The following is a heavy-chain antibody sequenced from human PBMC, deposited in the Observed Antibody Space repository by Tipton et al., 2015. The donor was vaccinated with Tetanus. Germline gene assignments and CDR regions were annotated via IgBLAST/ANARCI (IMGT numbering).Heavy chain of an antibody. D-gene: IGHD2-2*01. CDR3: ARDQGRRFVPRHLYYYYYGMDV. CDR2: ISAYNGNT. Sequence: QVQLVQSGAEVKKPGASVKVSCKASGYTFTSYGISWVRQAPGQGLEWMGWISAYNGNTNYAQKLQGRVTMTTDTSTSTAYMELRSLRSDDTAVYYCARDQGRRFVPRHLYYYYYGMDVWGQGTTVTVSS. J-gene: IGHJ6*02. CDR1: GYTFTSYG. V-gene: IGHV1-18*01.